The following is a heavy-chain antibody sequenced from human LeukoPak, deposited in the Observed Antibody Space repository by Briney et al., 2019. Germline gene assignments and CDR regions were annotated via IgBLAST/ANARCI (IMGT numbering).Heavy chain of an antibody. J-gene: IGHJ6*03. CDR2: FDPEDGET. CDR1: GYTLTELS. D-gene: IGHD2-2*02. CDR3: ARRRLCSSTSCYIPYYYMDV. V-gene: IGHV1-24*01. Sequence: ASVKVSCKVSGYTLTELSMHWVRQAPGKGLEWMGGFDPEDGETIYAQKFQGRVTITRNTSISTAYMELSRLRSEDTAVYYCARRRLCSSTSCYIPYYYMDVWGKGTTVTVSS.